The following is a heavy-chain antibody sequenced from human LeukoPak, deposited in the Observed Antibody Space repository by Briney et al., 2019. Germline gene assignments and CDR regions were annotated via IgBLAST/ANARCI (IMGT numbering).Heavy chain of an antibody. V-gene: IGHV3-21*01. CDR1: GFTFSSYS. J-gene: IGHJ5*02. CDR3: ARDHEGYSDAPFDP. CDR2: ISSSSSYI. D-gene: IGHD5-18*01. Sequence: GGSLRLSCAASGFTFSSYSMNWVRQAPGKGLEWVSSISSSSSYIYYADSVKGRFTISRDNAKNSLYLQMNSLRAEDTAVYYCARDHEGYSDAPFDPWGQGTLVTVSS.